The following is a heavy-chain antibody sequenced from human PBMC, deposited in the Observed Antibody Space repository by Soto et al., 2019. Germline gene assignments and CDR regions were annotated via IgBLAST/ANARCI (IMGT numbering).Heavy chain of an antibody. CDR3: ARDREWLVRYYYYGMDV. CDR2: INPSGGST. D-gene: IGHD6-19*01. Sequence: ASVKVSCKASGYTFTSYYMHWVRQAPGQGLEWMGIINPSGGSTSYAQKFQGRVTMTRDTSTSTVYMELSSLRSEDTAVYYCARDREWLVRYYYYGMDVWDQGTTVTVSS. J-gene: IGHJ6*02. V-gene: IGHV1-46*01. CDR1: GYTFTSYY.